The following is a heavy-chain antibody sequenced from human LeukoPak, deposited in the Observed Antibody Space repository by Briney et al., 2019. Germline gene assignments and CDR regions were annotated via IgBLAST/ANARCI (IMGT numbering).Heavy chain of an antibody. CDR2: IYHSGST. Sequence: NTSETLSLTCTVSGGSISSYYWSWIRQPPGKGLEWIGYIYHSGSTYYNPSLKSRVTISVDRSKNQFSLKLSSVTAADTAVYYCARRSRDGYRDWGQGTLVTVSS. CDR1: GGSISSYY. D-gene: IGHD5-24*01. CDR3: ARRSRDGYRD. V-gene: IGHV4-59*12. J-gene: IGHJ4*02.